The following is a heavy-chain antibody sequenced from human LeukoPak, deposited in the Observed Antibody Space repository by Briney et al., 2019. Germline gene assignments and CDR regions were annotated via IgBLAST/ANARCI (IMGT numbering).Heavy chain of an antibody. Sequence: GASVKVSCKASGFTFTAYHIHWVRQARGQGLEWMGWINPNSGGTNYAQKFQGRVTMTRDTSISIAYIELNRLRSDDTAVYYCARGYCTGDSCSGAWFDPWGRGTLVTVFS. J-gene: IGHJ5*02. D-gene: IGHD2-15*01. V-gene: IGHV1-2*02. CDR3: ARGYCTGDSCSGAWFDP. CDR2: INPNSGGT. CDR1: GFTFTAYH.